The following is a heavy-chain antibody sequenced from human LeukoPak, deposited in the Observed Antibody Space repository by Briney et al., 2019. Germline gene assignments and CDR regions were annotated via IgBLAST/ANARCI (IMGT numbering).Heavy chain of an antibody. CDR2: LYYSGRT. V-gene: IGHV4-31*03. J-gene: IGHJ4*02. CDR1: GGSISSGGYY. D-gene: IGHD5-12*01. Sequence: SQTLSLTCTVSGGSISSGGYYWSWIRQHPGKGLEWIGYLYYSGRTYYNPSLKSRVTISVDTSKNQFSLKLSSVTAADTAVYYCARVTSGYSGYDSSLPDYWGQGTLVTVSS. CDR3: ARVTSGYSGYDSSLPDY.